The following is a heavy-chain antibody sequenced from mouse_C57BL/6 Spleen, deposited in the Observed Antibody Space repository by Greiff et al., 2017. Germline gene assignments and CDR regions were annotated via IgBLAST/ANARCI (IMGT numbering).Heavy chain of an antibody. J-gene: IGHJ2*01. D-gene: IGHD3-1*01. V-gene: IGHV1-59*01. CDR2: IDPSDSYT. CDR1: GYTFTSYW. CDR3: ARSGRDDYFDY. Sequence: VQLQQPGAELVRPGTSVTLSCKASGYTFTSYWMHWVKQRPGQGLEWIGVIDPSDSYTNYNQKFKGKATLTVDTSSSTAYMQLSSLTSEDSAVYYCARSGRDDYFDYWGQGTTLTVSS.